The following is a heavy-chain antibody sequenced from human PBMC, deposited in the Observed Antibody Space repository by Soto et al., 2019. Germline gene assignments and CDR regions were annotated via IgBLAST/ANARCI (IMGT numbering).Heavy chain of an antibody. J-gene: IGHJ5*02. CDR2: INPSGGST. CDR1: GYTFTSYG. CDR3: ARDRRYEESPYNWFDP. Sequence: GASVKVSCKASGYTFTSYGISWVRQAPGQGLEWMGIINPSGGSTSYAQKFQGRVTMTRDTSTSTVYMELSSLRSEDTAVYYCARDRRYEESPYNWFDPWGQGTLVTVSS. D-gene: IGHD1-20*01. V-gene: IGHV1-46*01.